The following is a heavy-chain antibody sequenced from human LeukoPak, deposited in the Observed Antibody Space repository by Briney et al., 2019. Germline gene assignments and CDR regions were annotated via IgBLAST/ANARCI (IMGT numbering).Heavy chain of an antibody. D-gene: IGHD6-19*01. CDR3: TRGSSGRRDN. V-gene: IGHV1-8*01. CDR1: GYTFTSCD. J-gene: IGHJ4*02. CDR2: MNPNSGNT. Sequence: ATVKVSCKASGYTFTSCDINWVRQATGQGLEWMGWMNPNSGNTGYGQSFQGRITMTRDISIGTAYMELSNLTSEDTAIYYCTRGSSGRRDNWGQGTLVTVSA.